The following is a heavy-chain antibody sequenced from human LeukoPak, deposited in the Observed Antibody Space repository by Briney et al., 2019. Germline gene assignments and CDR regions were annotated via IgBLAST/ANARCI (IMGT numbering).Heavy chain of an antibody. D-gene: IGHD2-21*01. Sequence: PSETLSLTCTVSGGSISSGGYYWSWIRQPPGKGLEWIGYIYHSGSTYYNPSLKSRVTISVDRSKNQFSLKLSSVTAADTAVYYCARNTVYCMDVWGQGTTVTVS. CDR2: IYHSGST. CDR1: GGSISSGGYY. J-gene: IGHJ6*02. CDR3: ARNTVYCMDV. V-gene: IGHV4-30-2*01.